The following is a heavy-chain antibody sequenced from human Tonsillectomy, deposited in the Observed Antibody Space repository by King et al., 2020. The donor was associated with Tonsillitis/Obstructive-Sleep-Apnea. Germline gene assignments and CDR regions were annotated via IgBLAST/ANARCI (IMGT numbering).Heavy chain of an antibody. J-gene: IGHJ3*01. V-gene: IGHV6-1*01. CDR1: GDSVSSNSAT. CDR2: TYYRSKWYN. CDR3: ATFVAVSNGFDF. D-gene: IGHD5/OR15-5a*01. Sequence: VQLQQSGPGLVKSSQTLSLTCAISGDSVSSNSATWNWIRQSSSRGLEWLGRTYYRSKWYNEYAVSVKSRITINPDTSKNQFSLQLNSVTPEDTAVYYGATFVAVSNGFDFWGLGTKVIVSS.